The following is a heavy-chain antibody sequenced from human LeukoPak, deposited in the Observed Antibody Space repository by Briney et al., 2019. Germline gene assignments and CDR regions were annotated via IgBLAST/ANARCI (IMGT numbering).Heavy chain of an antibody. CDR3: ARLIAASSYFDY. CDR2: IDWDDDK. V-gene: IGHV2-70*11. J-gene: IGHJ4*02. D-gene: IGHD6-13*01. CDR1: GSSLSTSGMC. Sequence: ESGPALVKPTQTLTLTCTFSGSSLSTSGMCVSWIRQPPGTALEWLARIDWDDDKYYSTSLRTRVSISKDTSKEQVVLTMTNMDPGDTATYYCARLIAASSYFDYWGQGMLVTVSS.